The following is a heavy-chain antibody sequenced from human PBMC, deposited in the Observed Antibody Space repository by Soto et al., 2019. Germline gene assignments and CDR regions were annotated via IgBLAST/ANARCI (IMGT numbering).Heavy chain of an antibody. CDR2: ISHDEGTK. J-gene: IGHJ4*02. Sequence: GGSLRLSCAASEFTFNTYPMHWVRQAPGKGLEWVAVISHDEGTKYYGDSMKGRFTISRDNSKNTLYLQMNSLRGDDTAVYYCARGASDFWGAYPEIHFFDSWGQGTLVTVSS. V-gene: IGHV3-30-3*01. CDR3: ARGASDFWGAYPEIHFFDS. D-gene: IGHD3-3*01. CDR1: EFTFNTYP.